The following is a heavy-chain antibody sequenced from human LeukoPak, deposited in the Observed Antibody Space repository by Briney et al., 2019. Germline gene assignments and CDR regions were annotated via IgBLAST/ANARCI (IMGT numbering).Heavy chain of an antibody. J-gene: IGHJ5*02. D-gene: IGHD3-3*01. V-gene: IGHV3-9*03. CDR1: GFTFDDYA. CDR2: ISWNSGTI. Sequence: PDRSLRLSCAASGFTFDDYAMHWVRQAPGKGLEWVSGISWNSGTIGYADSVKGRFTISRDNAKNSLYLQMNSLRAEDMALYYCARGNTYYDFWSGYRNGGWENDWFDPWGQGTLVTVSS. CDR3: ARGNTYYDFWSGYRNGGWENDWFDP.